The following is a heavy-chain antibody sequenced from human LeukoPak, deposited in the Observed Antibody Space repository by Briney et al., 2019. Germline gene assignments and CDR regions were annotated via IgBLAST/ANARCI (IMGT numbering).Heavy chain of an antibody. V-gene: IGHV3-7*04. D-gene: IGHD1-26*01. Sequence: GGSLRLSCAASGFTLSSYWMSWVRQAPGKGLEWVANIKQDGGEEYYVDSVKGRFTISRDNAKNSLYLQMNSLRAEDTAVYYCARDLSTVGDWGQGTLVTVSS. CDR2: IKQDGGEE. CDR3: ARDLSTVGD. J-gene: IGHJ4*02. CDR1: GFTLSSYW.